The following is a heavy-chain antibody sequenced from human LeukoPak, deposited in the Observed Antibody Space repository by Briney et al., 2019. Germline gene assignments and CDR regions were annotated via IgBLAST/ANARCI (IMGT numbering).Heavy chain of an antibody. CDR3: ARIPMIVVVPAPPQYYYYGMDV. CDR2: ISAYNGNT. J-gene: IGHJ6*02. CDR1: GYTFTIYG. D-gene: IGHD2-2*01. V-gene: IGHV1-18*01. Sequence: ASVKVSCKASGYTFTIYGISWVRQAPGQGLEWMGWISAYNGNTNYAQKLQGRVTMTTDTSTSTAYMELRSLRSDDTAVYYCARIPMIVVVPAPPQYYYYGMDVWGQGTTVTVSS.